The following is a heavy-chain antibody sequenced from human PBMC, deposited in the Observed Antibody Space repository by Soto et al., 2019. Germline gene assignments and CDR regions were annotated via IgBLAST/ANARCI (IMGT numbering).Heavy chain of an antibody. CDR1: GGSISSGGYS. J-gene: IGHJ4*02. V-gene: IGHV4-30-2*01. Sequence: QLQLQESGSGLVKPSQTLSLTCAVSGGSISSGGYSWRWIRQPPGKGLEWIGYIYRSGRTFYNSSLKSRVTIAVDRAMNQFSLKLSSVTAAATAVYYCARAPDYWGQGTLVTVSS. CDR2: IYRSGRT. CDR3: ARAPDY.